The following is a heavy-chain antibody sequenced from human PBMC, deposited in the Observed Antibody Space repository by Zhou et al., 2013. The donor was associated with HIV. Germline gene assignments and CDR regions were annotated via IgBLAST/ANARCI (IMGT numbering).Heavy chain of an antibody. V-gene: IGHV1-2*02. CDR3: ARGQLWSYYYYAMDV. D-gene: IGHD5-18*01. CDR1: GYTFTGYY. CDR2: INPNSGGT. Sequence: QVQLVQSGAEVKKPGASVKVSCKASGYTFTGYYMHWVRQAPGQGLEWMGWINPNSGGTHYAQKFQGRVTMTRDTSISTAYMEMSRLKSDDTAVYYCARGQLWSYYYYAMDVWGQGTTVTVSS. J-gene: IGHJ6*02.